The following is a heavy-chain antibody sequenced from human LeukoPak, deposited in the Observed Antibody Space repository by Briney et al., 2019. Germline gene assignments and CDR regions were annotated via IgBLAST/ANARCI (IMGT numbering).Heavy chain of an antibody. Sequence: GGSLRLSCAASGFTFSTYSMNWVRQAPGKGLEWVSFISSSSDYIYYADSVKGRFTISRDNAKNSLYLQMNSLRAEDTAVYYCARDNGSGSYSPIDYWGQGTLVTVSS. CDR3: ARDNGSGSYSPIDY. CDR1: GFTFSTYS. CDR2: ISSSSDYI. V-gene: IGHV3-21*01. J-gene: IGHJ4*02. D-gene: IGHD3-10*01.